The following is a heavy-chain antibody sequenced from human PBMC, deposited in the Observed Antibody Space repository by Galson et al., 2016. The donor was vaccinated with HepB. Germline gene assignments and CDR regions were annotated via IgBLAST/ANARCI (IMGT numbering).Heavy chain of an antibody. D-gene: IGHD6-19*01. J-gene: IGHJ6*04. CDR3: TTDSDPRSSYYYYYYTMDV. CDR2: VKSKTDGGTT. V-gene: IGHV3-15*01. Sequence: SLRLSCAVSGFTFRNVWMSWVRQAPGKGLECVGRVKSKTDGGTTDYAAPVKGRFTISRDDSKNTLYLQMNSLKSEDTAIYYCTTDSDPRSSYYYYYYTMDVWGKGTTVTVSS. CDR1: GFTFRNVW.